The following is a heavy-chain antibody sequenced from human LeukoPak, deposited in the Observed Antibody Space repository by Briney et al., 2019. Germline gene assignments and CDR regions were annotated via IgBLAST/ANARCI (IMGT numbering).Heavy chain of an antibody. V-gene: IGHV4-38-2*01. D-gene: IGHD3-22*01. CDR3: ACGDYDSSGYLDY. J-gene: IGHJ4*02. Sequence: SETLSLTCAVSGYSISSGYYWGWIRPPPGKGLEWIGSIYHSGSTYYNPSLKSRVTISVDTSKNQFSLKLSSVTAADTAVYYCACGDYDSSGYLDYWGQGTLVTVSS. CDR1: GYSISSGYY. CDR2: IYHSGST.